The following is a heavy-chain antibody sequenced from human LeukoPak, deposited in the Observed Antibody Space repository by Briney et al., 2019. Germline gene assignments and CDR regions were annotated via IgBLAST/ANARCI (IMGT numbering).Heavy chain of an antibody. D-gene: IGHD3-16*01. J-gene: IGHJ6*02. Sequence: PSETLSLTCTVSGGSISSYYWSWIRQPPGEGLEWIGYIYYSGSTNYNPSLKSRVTISVDTSKNQFSLKVSTVTAADTAVYYCARQGLQGSYYYYGFDVWGQGTTVTVSS. CDR1: GGSISSYY. V-gene: IGHV4-59*08. CDR3: ARQGLQGSYYYYGFDV. CDR2: IYYSGST.